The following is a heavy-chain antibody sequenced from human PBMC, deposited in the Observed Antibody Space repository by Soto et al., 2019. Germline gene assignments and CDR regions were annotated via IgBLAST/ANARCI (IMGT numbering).Heavy chain of an antibody. CDR1: GFTVSNNY. CDR3: ARDDTDDLDI. Sequence: EVQLVESGGGLIQPGGSLRLSCAVSGFTVSNNYMSWVRQAPGKGLEGVSVIYSGGYTAYGDSVKGRFTISRDNSKNSLHLQMNSLRVEDTAVYYCARDDTDDLDIWGQGTMVTVSS. D-gene: IGHD3-22*01. J-gene: IGHJ3*02. V-gene: IGHV3-53*01. CDR2: IYSGGYT.